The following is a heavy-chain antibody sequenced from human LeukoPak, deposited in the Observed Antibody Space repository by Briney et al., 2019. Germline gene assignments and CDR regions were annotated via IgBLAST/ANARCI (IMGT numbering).Heavy chain of an antibody. Sequence: PSQTLSLTCAVSGGSISSGGYSWGWIRQPPGKGLEWIGYVFYSGSTNYNPSLKSRVTISVDTSKNQFSLKLSSVTAADTAVYYCARRRGRDGYTRGYYYGMDVWGQGTTVTVSS. CDR1: GGSISSGGYS. V-gene: IGHV4-30-4*07. CDR3: ARRRGRDGYTRGYYYGMDV. D-gene: IGHD5-24*01. J-gene: IGHJ6*02. CDR2: VFYSGST.